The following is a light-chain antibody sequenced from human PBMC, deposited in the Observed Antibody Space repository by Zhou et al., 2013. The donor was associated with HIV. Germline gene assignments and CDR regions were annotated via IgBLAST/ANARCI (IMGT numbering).Light chain of an antibody. Sequence: QSVLTQPPSVSGAPGQRVTIPCTGSSSNIGAGYDVHWYQQFPGTAPKLLIYGNSNRPSRVPDRFSGSKSDTSASLAITGLQAEDEADYYCQSYDSSLSGSVFGGGTKLTVL. CDR1: SSNIGAGYD. V-gene: IGLV1-40*01. CDR2: GNS. J-gene: IGLJ2*01. CDR3: QSYDSSLSGSV.